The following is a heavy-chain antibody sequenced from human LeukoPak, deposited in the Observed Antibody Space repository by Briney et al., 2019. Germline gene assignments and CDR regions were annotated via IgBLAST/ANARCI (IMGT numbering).Heavy chain of an antibody. CDR1: GFTLSSHA. J-gene: IGHJ4*02. Sequence: GGSLRLSCAASGFTLSSHAMHWVRQAPGKGLEWVAVISNHGNNIDYVDSVKGRFTISRDNSKNTLFLQMNSLRPDDTAVYYCAKTGAPIDYWGQGTLVTVSS. CDR3: AKTGAPIDY. CDR2: ISNHGNNI. V-gene: IGHV3-30*18. D-gene: IGHD1-26*01.